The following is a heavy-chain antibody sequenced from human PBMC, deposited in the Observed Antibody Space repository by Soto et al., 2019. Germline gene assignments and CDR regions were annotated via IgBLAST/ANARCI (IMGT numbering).Heavy chain of an antibody. Sequence: QVQLQQWGAGLLKPSETLSLTCAVYGASFSGYFWTWIRQAPGTGLEWIGEINHIVSTNDNPSLKSRVTISGGTSKNQFSLTPTSGNGAGTAVYYCARDKSTGLFDYWGQGTLVTVSS. CDR1: GASFSGYF. V-gene: IGHV4-34*01. CDR3: ARDKSTGLFDY. CDR2: INHIVST. J-gene: IGHJ4*02. D-gene: IGHD2-8*02.